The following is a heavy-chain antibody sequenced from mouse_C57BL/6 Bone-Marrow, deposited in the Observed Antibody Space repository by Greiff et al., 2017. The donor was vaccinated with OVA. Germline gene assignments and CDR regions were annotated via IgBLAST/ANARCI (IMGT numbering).Heavy chain of an antibody. V-gene: IGHV5-4*03. J-gene: IGHJ1*03. Sequence: DVKLVESGGGLVKPGGSLKLSCAASGFTFSSYAMSWVRQTPEKRLEWVATISDGGSYTYYPDNVKGRFTISRDNAKNNLYLQMSHLKSEDTAMYYCARVSYSNYGGYFDVWGTGTTVTVSS. CDR2: ISDGGSYT. CDR3: ARVSYSNYGGYFDV. D-gene: IGHD2-5*01. CDR1: GFTFSSYA.